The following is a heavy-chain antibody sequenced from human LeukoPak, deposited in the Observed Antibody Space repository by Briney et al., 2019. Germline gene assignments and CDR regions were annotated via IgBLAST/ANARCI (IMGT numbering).Heavy chain of an antibody. CDR2: IIPIFGTA. J-gene: IGHJ4*02. Sequence: SVKVFCKASVGTFSSYAISWVRQAPGQGLEWMGGIIPIFGTANYAQKFQGRVTITADKSTSTAYMELSSLRSEDTAVYYCARGILTGYDAFDYWGQGTLVTVSS. CDR1: VGTFSSYA. V-gene: IGHV1-69*06. D-gene: IGHD3-9*01. CDR3: ARGILTGYDAFDY.